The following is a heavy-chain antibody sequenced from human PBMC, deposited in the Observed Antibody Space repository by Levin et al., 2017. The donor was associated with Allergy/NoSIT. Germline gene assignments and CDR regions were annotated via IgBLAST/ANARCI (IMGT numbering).Heavy chain of an antibody. Sequence: LSLTCAASGFPFSSYGMHWVRQAPGKGLEWVAVIWDDGYKKYYADSVKGRFTISRDNFKNTLYLQMNSLRAEDTAVYYRARVLRFYYYYYMDVWGKGTTVTVSS. J-gene: IGHJ6*03. V-gene: IGHV3-33*01. CDR2: IWDDGYKK. D-gene: IGHD5-12*01. CDR3: ARVLRFYYYYYMDV. CDR1: GFPFSSYG.